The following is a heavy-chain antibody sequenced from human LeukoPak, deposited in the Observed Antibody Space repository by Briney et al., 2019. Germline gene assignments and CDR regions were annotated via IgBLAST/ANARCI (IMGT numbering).Heavy chain of an antibody. J-gene: IGHJ4*02. CDR2: ISSSSSTI. CDR3: ASLDYDYVWGSYPVGDY. Sequence: GGSLRLSCAASGFTFSSYSMNWVRQAPGKGLEWVSYISSSSSTIYYADSVKGRFTISRDNAKNSLYLQMNSLRAEDTAVYYCASLDYDYVWGSYPVGDYWGQGTLVTVSS. CDR1: GFTFSSYS. V-gene: IGHV3-48*04. D-gene: IGHD3-16*02.